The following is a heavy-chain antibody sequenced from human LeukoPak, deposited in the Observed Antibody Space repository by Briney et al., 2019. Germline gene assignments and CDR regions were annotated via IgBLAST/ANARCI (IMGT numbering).Heavy chain of an antibody. Sequence: QSGGSLRLSCVASGFTFSNFGMHWVRQAPGKGLEWVAVMWYDRSNKDYADSVKGRFTISRDNSKNTLYLQMNSLRAEDTAVYYCARDFTMVRGAPFDYWGQGTLVTVSS. J-gene: IGHJ4*02. V-gene: IGHV3-33*01. CDR2: MWYDRSNK. CDR1: GFTFSNFG. D-gene: IGHD3-10*01. CDR3: ARDFTMVRGAPFDY.